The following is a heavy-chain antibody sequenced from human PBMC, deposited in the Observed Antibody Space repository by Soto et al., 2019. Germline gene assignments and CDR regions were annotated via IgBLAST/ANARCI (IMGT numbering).Heavy chain of an antibody. Sequence: QVQLVQSGAEVKKPGASVKVSCKASGYTFTSYDINWVRQATGQGLEWMGWMNPNSGNTGYAQKFQGRVTMTSNTSISTAYMELSSLRSEDTAVYYCASPARNYDFWSGYSFDIWGQGTMVTVSS. CDR3: ASPARNYDFWSGYSFDI. CDR1: GYTFTSYD. D-gene: IGHD3-3*01. V-gene: IGHV1-8*01. CDR2: MNPNSGNT. J-gene: IGHJ3*02.